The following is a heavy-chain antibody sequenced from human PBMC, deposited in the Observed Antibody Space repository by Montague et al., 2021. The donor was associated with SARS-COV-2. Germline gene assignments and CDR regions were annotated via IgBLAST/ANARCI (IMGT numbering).Heavy chain of an antibody. CDR2: ISWNSADT. J-gene: IGHJ6*02. CDR1: GFTFSSYA. CDR3: AKGLPLSVTGSHSLDV. Sequence: SLRLSCAASGFTFSSYAMHWVRQVPGKGLEWVSGISWNSADTGYADSVKGRFTISRDNAKNFLSLQMNSLRTEDTALYYCAKGLPLSVTGSHSLDVWGQGTTVTVSS. V-gene: IGHV3-9*01. D-gene: IGHD6-19*01.